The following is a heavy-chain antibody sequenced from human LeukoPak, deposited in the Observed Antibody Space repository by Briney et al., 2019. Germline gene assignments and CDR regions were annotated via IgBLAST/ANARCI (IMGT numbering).Heavy chain of an antibody. CDR2: IYYSGST. D-gene: IGHD1-26*01. J-gene: IGHJ3*02. CDR3: ATPYSGGYQGLDI. Sequence: SETLSLTCAVSGYSISSGYYWGWIRQPPGKGLEWIGSIYYSGSTYYNPTLKSRVTIFVDTSKNQFSLKLSSVTAADTAVYYCATPYSGGYQGLDIWGQGTMVTVSS. V-gene: IGHV4-38-2*01. CDR1: GYSISSGYY.